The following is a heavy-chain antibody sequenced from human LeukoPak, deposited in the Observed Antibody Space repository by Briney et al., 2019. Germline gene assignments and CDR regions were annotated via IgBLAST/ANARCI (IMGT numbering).Heavy chain of an antibody. Sequence: GASVKVSCKASGYTFTSYYMHWVRQAPGQGLEWMGIINPSGGSTSYAQKFQGRVTMTRDTSTSTVYMELSSLRSEDTAVYYRAREPSQPKGIAAHQTNYGMDVWGQGTTVTVSS. D-gene: IGHD6-6*01. CDR3: AREPSQPKGIAAHQTNYGMDV. CDR2: INPSGGST. V-gene: IGHV1-46*01. CDR1: GYTFTSYY. J-gene: IGHJ6*02.